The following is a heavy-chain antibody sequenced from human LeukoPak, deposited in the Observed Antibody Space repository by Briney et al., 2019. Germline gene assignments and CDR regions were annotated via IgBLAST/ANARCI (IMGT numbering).Heavy chain of an antibody. Sequence: PSETLCLTCAVSGYSISSGYYWAWIRQPPGKGLEWIGNIYHSGKTFHNPSLKSRVTISVDTSKNQFSLKLSSVTAADTAVYYCARILGAYCSGNSCPDAFDIWGQGTMVTVSS. D-gene: IGHD2-15*01. CDR1: GYSISSGYY. CDR3: ARILGAYCSGNSCPDAFDI. J-gene: IGHJ3*02. V-gene: IGHV4-38-2*01. CDR2: IYHSGKT.